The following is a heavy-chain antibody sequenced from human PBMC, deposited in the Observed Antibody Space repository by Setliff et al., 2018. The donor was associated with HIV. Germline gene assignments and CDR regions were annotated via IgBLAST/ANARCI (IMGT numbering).Heavy chain of an antibody. CDR2: INHSGST. V-gene: IGHV4-34*01. J-gene: IGHJ4*02. D-gene: IGHD6-13*01. CDR3: AGSYGSSWFGPFDY. Sequence: SETLSLTCAVYGESFSAYFWSWIRQPPGKGLEWIGEINHSGSTNYNPSLKSRVTISMGTSKNHFSLKLSSVTAADTAVYYCAGSYGSSWFGPFDYWGQGTLVTVSS. CDR1: GESFSAYF.